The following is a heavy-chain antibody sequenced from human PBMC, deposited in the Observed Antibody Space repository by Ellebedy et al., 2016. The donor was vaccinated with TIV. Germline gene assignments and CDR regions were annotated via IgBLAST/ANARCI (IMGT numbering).Heavy chain of an antibody. CDR1: GGSFSGYY. J-gene: IGHJ6*02. V-gene: IGHV4-34*01. CDR3: ARGGYQLLAYHYYGMDV. D-gene: IGHD2-2*01. CDR2: INHSGST. Sequence: SETLSLTXAVYGGSFSGYYWSWIRQPPGKGLEWIGEINHSGSTNYNPSLKSRVTISVDTSKNQFSLKLSSVTAADTAVYYCARGGYQLLAYHYYGMDVWGQGTTVTVSS.